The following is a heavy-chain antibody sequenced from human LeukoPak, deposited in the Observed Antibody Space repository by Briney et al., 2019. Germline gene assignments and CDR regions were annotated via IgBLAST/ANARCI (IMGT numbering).Heavy chain of an antibody. V-gene: IGHV3-15*01. CDR3: AKIPYSSGWVQNWFDP. J-gene: IGHJ5*02. CDR1: GFTSGIYA. D-gene: IGHD6-19*01. CDR2: IKSKTDGGTT. Sequence: PGGSLRLSCAVSGFTSGIYAVSWVRQAPGKGLEWVGRIKSKTDGGTTDYAAPVKGRFTISRDNSKNTLYLQMNSLRAEDTAVYYCAKIPYSSGWVQNWFDPWGQGTLVTVSS.